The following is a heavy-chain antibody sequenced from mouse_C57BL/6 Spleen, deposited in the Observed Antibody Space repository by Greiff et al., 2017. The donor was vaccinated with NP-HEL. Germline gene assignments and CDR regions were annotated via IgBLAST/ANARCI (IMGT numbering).Heavy chain of an antibody. Sequence: QVQLQQPGAELVMPGASVKLSCKASGYTFTSYWMHWVKQRPGQGLEWIGEIDPSDSYTNYNQKFKGKSTLTVDKSSSTAYMQLSRLTSEDSAGYYCARSGNWESWFAYWGQGTLVTVSA. V-gene: IGHV1-69*01. J-gene: IGHJ3*01. CDR3: ARSGNWESWFAY. CDR1: GYTFTSYW. D-gene: IGHD4-1*01. CDR2: IDPSDSYT.